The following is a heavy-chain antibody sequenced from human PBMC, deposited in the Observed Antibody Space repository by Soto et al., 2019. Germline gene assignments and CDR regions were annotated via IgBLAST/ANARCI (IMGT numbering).Heavy chain of an antibody. V-gene: IGHV4-59*08. J-gene: IGHJ5*02. CDR3: ASRPYSSSWFDP. CDR1: GGSISSDY. D-gene: IGHD6-13*01. Sequence: SETLSLTCTVSGGSISSDYWSWIRQPPGKGLEWIGYIYYSGSTNYNPSLKSRVTISVDTSKNQFSLKLSSVTAADTAVYYCASRPYSSSWFDPWGQETLVTVSS. CDR2: IYYSGST.